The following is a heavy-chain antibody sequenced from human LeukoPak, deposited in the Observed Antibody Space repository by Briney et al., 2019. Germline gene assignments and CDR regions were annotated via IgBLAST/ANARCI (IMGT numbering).Heavy chain of an antibody. CDR3: ARVPQGTGYYFDY. D-gene: IGHD3-10*01. V-gene: IGHV1-18*01. CDR1: GYTFTSYG. J-gene: IGHJ4*02. CDR2: ISAYNGNT. Sequence: GASVTVSCKASGYTFTSYGISWVRQAPGQGLEWMGWISAYNGNTNYPQKLQGRVTMTTDTSTSTAYMELRSLRSDDTAVYCCARVPQGTGYYFDYWGQGTLVTVSS.